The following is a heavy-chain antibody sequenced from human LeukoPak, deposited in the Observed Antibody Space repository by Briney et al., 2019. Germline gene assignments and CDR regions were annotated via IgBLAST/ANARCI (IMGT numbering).Heavy chain of an antibody. CDR2: IYPGDSET. D-gene: IGHD4-17*01. CDR3: ARPKTTVTTPFDS. J-gene: IGHJ4*02. V-gene: IGHV5-51*01. CDR1: GYIFTSYW. Sequence: EESLQISCKGSGYIFTSYWIGWVRQMPGKGLEWMGIIYPGDSETTYSPSFQGQVTISADKSISTAYVQWRSLKASDTAMYYCARPKTTVTTPFDSWGQGTLVTVSS.